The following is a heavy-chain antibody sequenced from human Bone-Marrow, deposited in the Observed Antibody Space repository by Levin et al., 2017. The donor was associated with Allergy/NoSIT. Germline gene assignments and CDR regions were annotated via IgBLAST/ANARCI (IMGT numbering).Heavy chain of an antibody. D-gene: IGHD1-14*01. V-gene: IGHV3-30*02. CDR3: AKDRKYYFDD. J-gene: IGHJ4*02. CDR1: GFSFRSSG. Sequence: GGSLRLSCATSGFSFRSSGMHWVRQSPGKGLEWLSFISSDGTYTYYADSVKGRLTLSRDNSKDTLYLQMTNLTTEDTAVYYCAKDRKYYFDDWGQGTLVIVSS. CDR2: ISSDGTYT.